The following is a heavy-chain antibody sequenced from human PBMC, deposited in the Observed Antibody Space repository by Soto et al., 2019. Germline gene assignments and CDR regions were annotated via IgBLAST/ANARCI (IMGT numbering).Heavy chain of an antibody. CDR3: ARFMTYYYDSSGYYASD. D-gene: IGHD3-22*01. V-gene: IGHV1-18*01. CDR2: ISAYNGNT. CDR1: GYTFTSYG. Sequence: QVQLVQSGAEVKKPGASVKVSCKASGYTFTSYGISWVRQAPGQGLEWMGWISAYNGNTNYAQKLQGRVTMTTDTSTSTAYMELRNLRYDDTAVYYCARFMTYYYDSSGYYASDWGQGTLVTVSS. J-gene: IGHJ4*02.